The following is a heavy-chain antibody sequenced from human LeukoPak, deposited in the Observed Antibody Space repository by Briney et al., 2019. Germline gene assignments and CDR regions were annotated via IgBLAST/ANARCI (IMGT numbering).Heavy chain of an antibody. CDR2: ISSRAYGGTT. J-gene: IGHJ4*02. D-gene: IGHD6-19*01. Sequence: GGSLRLSCTASGFTFGDYAMSWVRQAPGKGLEWVGFISSRAYGGTTEYAASVKGRFSISNDDDKSIAYLQMRSLKTEDTAVYLYCCLTVAENGYFDYCGRGGRASVS. V-gene: IGHV3-49*04. CDR3: CCLTVAENGYFDY. CDR1: GFTFGDYA.